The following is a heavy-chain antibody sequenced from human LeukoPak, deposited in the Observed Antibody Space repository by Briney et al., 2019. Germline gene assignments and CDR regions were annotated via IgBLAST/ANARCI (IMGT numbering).Heavy chain of an antibody. J-gene: IGHJ5*02. CDR2: INYTAST. CDR1: GGSINSYY. Sequence: SETLSLTCTVSGGSINSYYWSWIRQPPRKGLECIGYINYTASTNYNPSLKSRVTMSVDTSKSQFSLKLSSVTAADTAIYYCARGGYYGSGNDFRFDPWGQGTLVTVSS. CDR3: ARGGYYGSGNDFRFDP. V-gene: IGHV4-59*01. D-gene: IGHD3-10*01.